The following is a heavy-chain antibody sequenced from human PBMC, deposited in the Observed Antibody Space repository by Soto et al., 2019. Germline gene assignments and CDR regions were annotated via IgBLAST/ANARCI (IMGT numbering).Heavy chain of an antibody. Sequence: QLQLQESGPGLVKPSETLSLTCTVSGASISSSSYYWGWIRQPPGKGLEWIGTIYYSGGTYYNPSLKGRVTISVDTSKNHFSLTLSSVTAADTAFYYCRSAAKDMGDYLWVSFHMDYWGQGSLVTVSS. D-gene: IGHD3-16*01. J-gene: IGHJ4*02. CDR1: GASISSSSYY. CDR3: RSAAKDMGDYLWVSFHMDY. V-gene: IGHV4-39*02. CDR2: IYYSGGT.